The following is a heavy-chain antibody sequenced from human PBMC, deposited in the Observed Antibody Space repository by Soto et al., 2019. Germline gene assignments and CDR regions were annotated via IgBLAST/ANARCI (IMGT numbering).Heavy chain of an antibody. CDR2: IVVGSGNT. D-gene: IGHD3-3*01. Sequence: SVKVSCKASGFTFTSSAVQWVRQARGQRLEWIGWIVVGSGNTNYAQKFQERVTITRDMSTSTAYMELSSLRSEDTAVYYCAVFFGLDFWSGYYDYWGQGTLVTVSS. V-gene: IGHV1-58*01. J-gene: IGHJ4*02. CDR1: GFTFTSSA. CDR3: AVFFGLDFWSGYYDY.